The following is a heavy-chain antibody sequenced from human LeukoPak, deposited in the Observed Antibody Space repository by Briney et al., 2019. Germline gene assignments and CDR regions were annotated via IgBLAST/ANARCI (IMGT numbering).Heavy chain of an antibody. D-gene: IGHD3-9*01. V-gene: IGHV1-8*01. J-gene: IGHJ4*02. CDR3: ARVAYYDILTGYLLAPSYYFDY. CDR2: MNPNSGKT. CDR1: GYTFTSYE. Sequence: ASVRVSYKPSGYTFTSYEINWVRQAAGQGLEWMGWMNPNSGKTGYAQKFQGRVTMTRNTSISTAYMELSSLRSEDTAVYYCARVAYYDILTGYLLAPSYYFDYWGQGTLVTVSS.